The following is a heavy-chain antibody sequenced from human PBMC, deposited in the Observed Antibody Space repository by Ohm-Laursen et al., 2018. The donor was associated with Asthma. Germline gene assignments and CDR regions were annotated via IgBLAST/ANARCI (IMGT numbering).Heavy chain of an antibody. CDR2: ISGGGIT. CDR3: ASTNTLAS. Sequence: GSLRLSCTASGFTVSGNYMSWVRQAPGKGLEWVSVISGGGITYYADSVKGRFTISRDNSKNTLYLQMNSLRAEDTAMYYCASTNTLASWGQGTLVTVSS. J-gene: IGHJ5*02. V-gene: IGHV3-53*01. CDR1: GFTVSGNY. D-gene: IGHD3-3*02.